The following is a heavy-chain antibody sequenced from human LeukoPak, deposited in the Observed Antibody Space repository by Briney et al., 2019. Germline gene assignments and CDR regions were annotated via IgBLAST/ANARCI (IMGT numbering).Heavy chain of an antibody. Sequence: ASVKVSCKASGYTFTSYGISWVRQAPGQGLEWMGWISAYNGNTNYAQKLQGRVTMTTDTSTSTAYMELRSLRSDDTAAYYCARDPDAVYGGYDSDWFDPWGQGTLVTVSS. CDR2: ISAYNGNT. CDR3: ARDPDAVYGGYDSDWFDP. J-gene: IGHJ5*02. CDR1: GYTFTSYG. V-gene: IGHV1-18*04. D-gene: IGHD5-12*01.